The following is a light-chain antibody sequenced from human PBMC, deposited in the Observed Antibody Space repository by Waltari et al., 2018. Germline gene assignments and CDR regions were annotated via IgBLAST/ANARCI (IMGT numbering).Light chain of an antibody. CDR3: QTGGHGTWV. CDR2: VNSDGSH. V-gene: IGLV4-69*01. J-gene: IGLJ3*02. CDR1: SGHITNV. Sequence: QLELTQSPSASASLGAPVKLTCTLTSGHITNVVACHQQQHKKGPRYLMKVNSDGSHSRGDEIPDRFSGSSSGAERYLPISSLQSEDEADYYCQTGGHGTWVFGGGTKLTVL.